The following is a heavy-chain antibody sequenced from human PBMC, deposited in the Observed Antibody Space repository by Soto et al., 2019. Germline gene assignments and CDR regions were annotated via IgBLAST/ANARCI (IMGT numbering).Heavy chain of an antibody. J-gene: IGHJ4*02. Sequence: KTSETLSFTCAVSGYSISSGYYWGWIRQPPGKGLEWIGSIYHSGSTYYNPSLKSRVTISVDTSKNQFSLKLSSVTAADTAVHYCARDGTHDYGDYYFDYWGQGTLVTVSS. CDR3: ARDGTHDYGDYYFDY. CDR1: GYSISSGYY. CDR2: IYHSGST. V-gene: IGHV4-38-2*02. D-gene: IGHD4-17*01.